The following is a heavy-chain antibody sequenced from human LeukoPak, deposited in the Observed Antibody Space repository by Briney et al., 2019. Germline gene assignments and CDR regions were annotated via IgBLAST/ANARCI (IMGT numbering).Heavy chain of an antibody. CDR1: GYTFTSYY. D-gene: IGHD4-23*01. J-gene: IGHJ4*02. V-gene: IGHV1-46*01. Sequence: ASVKVSCKASGYTFTSYYMHWVRQAPGQGLEWMGIINPSGGSTSYAQKFRGRVTMTRDTSTSTVYMELSSLRSEDTAVYYCIADLPGGYSPYFDYWGQGTLVTVSS. CDR3: IADLPGGYSPYFDY. CDR2: INPSGGST.